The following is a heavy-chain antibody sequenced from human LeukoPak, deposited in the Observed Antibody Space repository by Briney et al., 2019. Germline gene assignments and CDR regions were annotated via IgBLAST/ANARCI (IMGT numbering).Heavy chain of an antibody. V-gene: IGHV4-38-2*02. J-gene: IGHJ4*02. Sequence: SETLSLTCTVSNSSISSGFHWGWIRPPPGKGLEWIGSLYHGGSTYFNPSLKSRVTISVDTSKNQFSLKLSSVTAADTAVYYCARLPYYYGSGGNLVDYWGQGTLVTVSS. CDR2: LYHGGST. CDR3: ARLPYYYGSGGNLVDY. D-gene: IGHD3-10*01. CDR1: NSSISSGFH.